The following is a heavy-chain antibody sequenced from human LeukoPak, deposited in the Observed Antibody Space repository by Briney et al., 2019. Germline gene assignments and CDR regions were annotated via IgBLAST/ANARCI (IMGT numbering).Heavy chain of an antibody. CDR2: INYSGST. J-gene: IGHJ4*02. V-gene: IGHV4-59*01. D-gene: IGHD6-6*01. CDR1: GGSINSYY. Sequence: SETLSLTCTVSGGSINSYYWGWIRQPPGKGLEWIGYINYSGSTNYNPSLKSRVTISVDTSKNQFSLKLSAVTAADTAVYYCAAIAGGGKIAARLRPFDYWGQGTLVTVSS. CDR3: AAIAGGGKIAARLRPFDY.